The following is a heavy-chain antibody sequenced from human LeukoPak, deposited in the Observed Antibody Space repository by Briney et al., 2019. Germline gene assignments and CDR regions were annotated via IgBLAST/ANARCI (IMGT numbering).Heavy chain of an antibody. CDR3: ARVYSHYGEY. V-gene: IGHV3-7*01. CDR1: AFTFSRVS. Sequence: AGSLTLSCAVSAFTFSRVSMGWDRPAQGQGLEWVANTKLDGRDNYHMDTVKGRFTTYTDTGTNSLYLQMRSLRVADTAVSFCARVYSHYGEYWGEGALVTVSS. J-gene: IGHJ4*02. CDR2: TKLDGRDN. D-gene: IGHD4-11*01.